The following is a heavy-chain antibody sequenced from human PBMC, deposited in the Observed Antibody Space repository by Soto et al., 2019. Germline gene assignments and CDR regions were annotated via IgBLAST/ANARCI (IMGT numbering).Heavy chain of an antibody. Sequence: GGSLRLSCSASVFTCRDYYMTWIRQAPGKGLQWISYISSGSGTKVDYGESVKGRFTISRDNAKSSVYLQMNNLRAEDTAVYYCATVSTVYGYAYGHFASWGQGIQVTVSS. CDR3: ATVSTVYGYAYGHFAS. CDR2: ISSGSGTKV. V-gene: IGHV3-11*01. D-gene: IGHD5-18*01. CDR1: VFTCRDYY. J-gene: IGHJ4*02.